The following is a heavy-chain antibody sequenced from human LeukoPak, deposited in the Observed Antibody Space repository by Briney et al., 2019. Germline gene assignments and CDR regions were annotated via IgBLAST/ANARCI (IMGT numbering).Heavy chain of an antibody. CDR1: GFTFDDYV. CDR3: AKETTYSSSWYGRGNYFDY. Sequence: GGSLRLSCAASGFTFDDYVMHWVRQAPGKGLEWVSGISWNSGSIGYADSVKGRFTISRDNAKNSLYLQMNSLRAEDTALYYCAKETTYSSSWYGRGNYFDYWGQGTLVTVSS. D-gene: IGHD6-13*01. V-gene: IGHV3-9*01. J-gene: IGHJ4*02. CDR2: ISWNSGSI.